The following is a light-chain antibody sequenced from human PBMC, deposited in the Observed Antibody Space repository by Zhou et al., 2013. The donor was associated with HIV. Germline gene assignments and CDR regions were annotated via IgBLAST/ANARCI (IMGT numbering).Light chain of an antibody. J-gene: IGLJ1*01. CDR3: TSYSSSSTLYV. CDR2: GDS. V-gene: IGLV1-40*01. CDR1: SSNIGAGYD. Sequence: QSVLTQPPSVSGAPGQRVTISCTGSSSNIGAGYDVHWYQHLPGTAPKLLIYGDSNRPSGVPDRFSGSKSGNTASLTISGLQAEDEADYYCTSYSSSSTLYVFGTGTKVTVL.